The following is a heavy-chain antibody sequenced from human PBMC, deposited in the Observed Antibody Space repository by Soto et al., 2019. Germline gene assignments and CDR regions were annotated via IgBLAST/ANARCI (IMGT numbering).Heavy chain of an antibody. Sequence: VQLLDSGGDFVQPGGSLRLSCVASGFTFSDYAMSWVRHTPGEGLQWVSTVSGSGDTTYYADSSKGRFTTSRDNSINTLYLLMNSLRAEDSAIYYCAKGGLLTGVAYFDYWGQGTLVAVSS. V-gene: IGHV3-23*01. CDR1: GFTFSDYA. J-gene: IGHJ4*02. D-gene: IGHD7-27*01. CDR3: AKGGLLTGVAYFDY. CDR2: VSGSGDTT.